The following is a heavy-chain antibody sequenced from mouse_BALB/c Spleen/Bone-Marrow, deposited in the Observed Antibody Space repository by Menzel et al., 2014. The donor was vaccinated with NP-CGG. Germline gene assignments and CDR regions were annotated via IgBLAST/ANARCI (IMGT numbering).Heavy chain of an antibody. J-gene: IGHJ2*01. CDR2: INSNGGST. D-gene: IGHD1-1*01. CDR1: GFTFSSYD. Sequence: EVKLMESGGGLVQPGGSLKLSCAASGFTFSSYDMSWVRQTPDKRLELVATINSNGGSTYYPDSVKGRFTISRDNAKNTLYLQMSSLKSEDTAMYYCARDYYGSSDYWGQGTTLTVSS. CDR3: ARDYYGSSDY. V-gene: IGHV5-6-3*01.